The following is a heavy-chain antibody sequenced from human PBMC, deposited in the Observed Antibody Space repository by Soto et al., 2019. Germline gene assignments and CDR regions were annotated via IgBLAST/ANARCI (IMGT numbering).Heavy chain of an antibody. J-gene: IGHJ5*02. V-gene: IGHV4-59*01. CDR1: GGSITSYY. Sequence: QVQLQESGPGLVKPSETLSLTCTVSGGSITSYYWRWIRQPPGKGLEWIGYMYYSGSTNYNPSHESRVTIPVDTAKNQFSLKLSSVTAADTAVYYCARGRGWVDPWGQGTLVTVSS. CDR3: ARGRGWVDP. CDR2: MYYSGST.